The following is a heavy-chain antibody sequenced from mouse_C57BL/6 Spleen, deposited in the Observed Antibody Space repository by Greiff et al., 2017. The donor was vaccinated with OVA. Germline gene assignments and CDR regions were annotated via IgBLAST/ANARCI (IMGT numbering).Heavy chain of an antibody. J-gene: IGHJ4*01. CDR2: FHPYNDDT. Sequence: QVHVKQSGAELVKPGASVKMSCKASGYTFTTYPIEWMKQNHGKSLEWIGNFHPYNDDTKYNEKFKGKATLSVEKSSSTVYLELSRLTSDDSAVYYCAIIYYGYYYAMDYWGQGTSVTVSS. V-gene: IGHV1-47*01. CDR1: GYTFTTYP. CDR3: AIIYYGYYYAMDY. D-gene: IGHD2-2*01.